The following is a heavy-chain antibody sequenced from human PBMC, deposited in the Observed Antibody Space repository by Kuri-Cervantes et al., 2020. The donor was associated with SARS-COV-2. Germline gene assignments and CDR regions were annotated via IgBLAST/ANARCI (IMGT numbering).Heavy chain of an antibody. CDR2: IIPIFGTA. CDR3: ASSEMATILRRNGNYYYYMDV. J-gene: IGHJ6*03. V-gene: IGHV1-69*13. D-gene: IGHD5-24*01. Sequence: SVKVSCKASGGTFSSYAISWVRQAPGQGLEWMGGIIPIFGTANYAQKFQGRVTITADESTSTAYMELSSLRSEDTAVYYCASSEMATILRRNGNYYYYMDVWGKGTTVTVSS. CDR1: GGTFSSYA.